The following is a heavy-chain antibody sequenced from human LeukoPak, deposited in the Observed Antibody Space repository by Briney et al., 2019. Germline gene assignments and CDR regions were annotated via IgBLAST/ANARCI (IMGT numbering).Heavy chain of an antibody. CDR3: ASYVGYDFWSGPDGYFDY. V-gene: IGHV1-69-2*01. Sequence: ATVKISCKGSGYTFTDYYMHWVQQAPGKGLEWMGLVDPEDGETIYAEKFQDRVTITADTSTDTAYMELSSLRSEDTAVYYCASYVGYDFWSGPDGYFDYWGQGTLVTVSS. CDR2: VDPEDGET. D-gene: IGHD3-3*01. J-gene: IGHJ4*02. CDR1: GYTFTDYY.